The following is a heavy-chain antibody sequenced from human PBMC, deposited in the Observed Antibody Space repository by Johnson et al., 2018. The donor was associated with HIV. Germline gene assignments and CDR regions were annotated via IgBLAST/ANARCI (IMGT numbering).Heavy chain of an antibody. CDR1: GFTFSSYA. CDR3: ARGPILEWLSGDGFDM. CDR2: ISYDGSNK. J-gene: IGHJ3*02. Sequence: QVQLVESGGGVVQPGRSLRLSCAASGFTFSSYAMHWVRQAPGKGLEWVAVISYDGSNKYYADSVKGQFTISRDNSKNTLHLQMNSLRGEDTAMYYCARGPILEWLSGDGFDMWGQGTIVTVYS. V-gene: IGHV3-30-3*01. D-gene: IGHD3-3*01.